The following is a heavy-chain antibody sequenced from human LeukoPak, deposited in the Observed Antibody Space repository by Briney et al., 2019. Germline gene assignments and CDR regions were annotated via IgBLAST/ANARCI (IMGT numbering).Heavy chain of an antibody. J-gene: IGHJ4*02. Sequence: SETLSLTCTVSGVSINDYYWTWIRQPAGKGLEWIGQIYPSGSPKYNPPLESRVTMSVDTSKKHFSLQLTFVTVADTGVYYCARRASSTGWSFDSWGQGTQVTVSS. CDR3: ARRASSTGWSFDS. D-gene: IGHD6-19*01. V-gene: IGHV4-4*07. CDR1: GVSINDYY. CDR2: IYPSGSP.